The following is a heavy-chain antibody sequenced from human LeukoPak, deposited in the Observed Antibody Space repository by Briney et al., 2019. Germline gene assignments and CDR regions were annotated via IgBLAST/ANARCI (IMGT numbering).Heavy chain of an antibody. V-gene: IGHV4-39*07. CDR1: GGSISSSSYY. CDR3: ARSRPPYSSGWPFDY. J-gene: IGHJ4*02. Sequence: PSETLSLTCTVSGGSISSSSYYWGWIRQPPGKGLEWIGSIYYSGSTYYNPSLKSRVTISVDTSKNQFSLKLSSVIAADTAVYYCARSRPPYSSGWPFDYWGQGTLVTVSS. D-gene: IGHD6-19*01. CDR2: IYYSGST.